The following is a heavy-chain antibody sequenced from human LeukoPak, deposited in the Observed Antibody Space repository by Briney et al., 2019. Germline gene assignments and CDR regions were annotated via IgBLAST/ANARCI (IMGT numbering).Heavy chain of an antibody. CDR3: AAELNYYYDSSGYYFDAFDI. D-gene: IGHD3-22*01. Sequence: ASVKVSCKTSGFTFSTFGIQWVRQAREQRLEWIGWIVVGSGNTKYAQKFQERVTITRDMFTSTAYMELSSLRSEDTVVYYCAAELNYYYDSSGYYFDAFDIWGQGTMVTVSS. V-gene: IGHV1-58*02. CDR1: GFTFSTFG. J-gene: IGHJ3*02. CDR2: IVVGSGNT.